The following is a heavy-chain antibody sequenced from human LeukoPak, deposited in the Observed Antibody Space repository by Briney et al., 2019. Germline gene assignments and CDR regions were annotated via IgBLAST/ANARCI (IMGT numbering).Heavy chain of an antibody. CDR2: IYHSGST. J-gene: IGHJ5*02. V-gene: IGHV4-38-2*01. Sequence: SETLSLTCAVSGYSISSGYYWGWIRQPPGKGLEWIGSIYHSGSTYYNPSLKSRVTISVDTSKNQFSLKLSSVTAADTAVYYCARHAIDIVVVPAASNRFDPWGQGTLVTVSS. CDR1: GYSISSGYY. CDR3: ARHAIDIVVVPAASNRFDP. D-gene: IGHD2-2*01.